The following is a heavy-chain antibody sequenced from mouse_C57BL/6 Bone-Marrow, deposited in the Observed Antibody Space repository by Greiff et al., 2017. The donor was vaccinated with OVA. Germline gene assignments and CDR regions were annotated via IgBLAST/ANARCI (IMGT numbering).Heavy chain of an antibody. CDR2: IHPNSGST. CDR1: GYTFTSYW. J-gene: IGHJ4*01. CDR3: ARLGTYYYAMDY. V-gene: IGHV1-64*01. D-gene: IGHD3-3*01. Sequence: VQVVESGAELVKPGASVKLSCKASGYTFTSYWMHWVKQRPGQGLEWIGMIHPNSGSTNYNEKFKSKATLTVDKSSSTAYMQLSSLTSEDSAVYYCARLGTYYYAMDYWGQGTSVTVSS.